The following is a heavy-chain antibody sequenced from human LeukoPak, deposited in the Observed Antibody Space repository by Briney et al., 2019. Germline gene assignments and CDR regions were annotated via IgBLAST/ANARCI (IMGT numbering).Heavy chain of an antibody. V-gene: IGHV3-11*06. D-gene: IGHD2-2*01. Sequence: GGSLRLSCAASGFTFSDYYMSWNRQAPGKGLEWVSYISSSSSYTNYADSVKGRFTISRDNAKNSLYLQMNSLRAEDTAVYYCAREVEGYCSSTSCYDGANFDYWGQGTLVTVSS. CDR1: GFTFSDYY. J-gene: IGHJ4*02. CDR3: AREVEGYCSSTSCYDGANFDY. CDR2: ISSSSSYT.